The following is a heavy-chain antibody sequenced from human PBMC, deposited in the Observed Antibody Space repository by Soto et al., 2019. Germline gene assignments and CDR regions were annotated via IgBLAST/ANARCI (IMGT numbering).Heavy chain of an antibody. J-gene: IGHJ4*02. CDR1: GGTFRNYP. CDR3: ARGPLVVLTYVES. Sequence: QVQLVQSGTEVKKPGSSVKVSCKASGGTFRNYPINWVRQAPGQGLEWMGSIFPLTDIPDYAQNFQARLTISVDKSTSTAYMEVSSLTSDDTAMYFCARGPLVVLTYVESWGQGTLVTVSS. V-gene: IGHV1-69*02. CDR2: IFPLTDIP.